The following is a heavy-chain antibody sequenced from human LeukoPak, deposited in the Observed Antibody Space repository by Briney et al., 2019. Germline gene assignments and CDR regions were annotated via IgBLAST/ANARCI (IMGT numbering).Heavy chain of an antibody. J-gene: IGHJ4*02. CDR2: INHSGST. CDR3: ASSGYDVDY. D-gene: IGHD5-12*01. CDR1: RGSFSGYY. V-gene: IGHV4-34*01. Sequence: SETLSVTCAVYRGSFSGYYWSWIRQPPGKGLEWIGEINHSGSTNYNPSLKSRVTKSVDTSKNQFSLKLSSVTAADTAVYYCASSGYDVDYWGQGTLVTVSS.